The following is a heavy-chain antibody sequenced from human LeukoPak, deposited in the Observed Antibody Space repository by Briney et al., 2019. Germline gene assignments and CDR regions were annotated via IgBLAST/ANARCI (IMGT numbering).Heavy chain of an antibody. J-gene: IGHJ4*02. V-gene: IGHV3-7*01. CDR3: ARARDGLLWFGELFPFFDF. CDR2: IKEDGSEK. Sequence: PGGSLRLSCAGSGFTFSSYWMSWVRQAPGKGLEWVANIKEDGSEKHYGDSVKGRFTISRDNAKNSLYLEMNSLRAEDTAVYYCARARDGLLWFGELFPFFDFWGQGNLVTVSS. CDR1: GFTFSSYW. D-gene: IGHD3-10*01.